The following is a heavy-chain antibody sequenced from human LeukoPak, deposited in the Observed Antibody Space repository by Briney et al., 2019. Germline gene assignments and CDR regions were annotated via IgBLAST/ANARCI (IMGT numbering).Heavy chain of an antibody. D-gene: IGHD3-22*01. V-gene: IGHV3-30-3*01. CDR3: ARDRDYYDSSGPLDY. Sequence: PGGSLRLSCAASGFTFSSYAMHWVCQAPAKGLRWVAVISYDGSNKYYADSVKGRFTISRDNSKNTLYLQMNSLRAEDTAVYYCARDRDYYDSSGPLDYWGQGTLVTVSS. J-gene: IGHJ4*02. CDR1: GFTFSSYA. CDR2: ISYDGSNK.